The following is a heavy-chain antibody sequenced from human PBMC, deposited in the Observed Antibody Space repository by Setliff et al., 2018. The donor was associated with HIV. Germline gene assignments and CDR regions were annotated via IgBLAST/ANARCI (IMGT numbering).Heavy chain of an antibody. J-gene: IGHJ5*02. CDR3: ARGPLHYDFWSGYYTVSWFDP. Sequence: ASVKVSCKASGYTFTGYYMHWVRQAPGQGLEWMGRINTNTGNPTYAQGFTGRFVFSLDTSVSTAYLQISSLKAEDTAVYYCARGPLHYDFWSGYYTVSWFDPWGQGTLVTVSS. CDR2: INTNTGNP. V-gene: IGHV7-4-1*02. D-gene: IGHD3-3*01. CDR1: GYTFTGYY.